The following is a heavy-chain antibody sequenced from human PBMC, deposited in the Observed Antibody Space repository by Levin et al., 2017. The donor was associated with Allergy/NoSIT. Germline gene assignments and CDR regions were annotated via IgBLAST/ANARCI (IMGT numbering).Heavy chain of an antibody. D-gene: IGHD6-19*01. CDR2: INPSSGST. CDR3: ARRASALASTSYFDY. J-gene: IGHJ4*02. V-gene: IGHV1-46*01. CDR1: GYTFTNYY. Sequence: PAASVKVSCKASGYTFTNYYIHWVRQAPGQGLEWMGVINPSSGSTSYAQKFQGRVTMTRDTSTSTVYMELSSLRSEDTALYYCARRASALASTSYFDYWGQGTLVTVSS.